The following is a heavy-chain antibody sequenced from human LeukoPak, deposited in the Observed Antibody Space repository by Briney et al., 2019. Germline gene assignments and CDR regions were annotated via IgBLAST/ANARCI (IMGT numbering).Heavy chain of an antibody. CDR3: VTEPGYCTGGRCYGGWFDP. Sequence: SETLSLTCAVYGGSFSGYYWSWIRQAPGKGLEWIGEINHSGNTNYNPSLKSRVTISLDTSKNQFSLKLNSVTAADTAVYYCVTEPGYCTGGRCYGGWFDPWGQGTLVTVSS. D-gene: IGHD2-15*01. J-gene: IGHJ5*02. CDR2: INHSGNT. V-gene: IGHV4-34*01. CDR1: GGSFSGYY.